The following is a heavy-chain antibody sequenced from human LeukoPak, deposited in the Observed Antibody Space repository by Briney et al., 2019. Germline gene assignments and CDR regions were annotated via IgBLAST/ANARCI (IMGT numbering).Heavy chain of an antibody. J-gene: IGHJ4*02. CDR3: ASLNKADY. CDR1: GFTFSSYA. V-gene: IGHV3-30-3*01. Sequence: GGSLRLSCAASGFTFSSYAMHWVRQAPGKGLEWVAVISYDGSNKYYADSVKGRFTISRDNSKNTLYLQMNSLRSEDTAVYYCASLNKADYWGQGTLVTVSS. CDR2: ISYDGSNK.